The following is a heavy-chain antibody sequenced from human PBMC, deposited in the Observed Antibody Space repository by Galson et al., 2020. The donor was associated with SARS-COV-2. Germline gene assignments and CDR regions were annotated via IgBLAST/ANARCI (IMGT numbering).Heavy chain of an antibody. CDR2: ISSSSSST. J-gene: IGHJ1*01. Sequence: SPKLSCAASGFTFSDYYMRWIRQAPGPGLEWVSYISSSSSSTNYADSVKGRFNTTRDNAKNSQYLQMTSLRAEDTAVYYCARSGGHCSGGICYGAEYFQHWGQGTLVTVSS. CDR1: GFTFSDYY. D-gene: IGHD2-15*01. V-gene: IGHV3-11*06. CDR3: ARSGGHCSGGICYGAEYFQH.